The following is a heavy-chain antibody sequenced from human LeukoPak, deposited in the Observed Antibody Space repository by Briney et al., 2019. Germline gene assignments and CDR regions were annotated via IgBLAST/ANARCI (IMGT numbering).Heavy chain of an antibody. Sequence: EASETLSLTCTVSGGSISSYYWSWIRQPPGKGLEWIGEINHSGCTNYNPSLKSRVTISVDTSKNQFSLKLSSVTAADTAVYYCARGGSRLRSTMVRGQSEFDYWGQGTLVTVSS. CDR2: INHSGCT. D-gene: IGHD3-10*01. CDR1: GGSISSYY. J-gene: IGHJ4*02. CDR3: ARGGSRLRSTMVRGQSEFDY. V-gene: IGHV4-34*01.